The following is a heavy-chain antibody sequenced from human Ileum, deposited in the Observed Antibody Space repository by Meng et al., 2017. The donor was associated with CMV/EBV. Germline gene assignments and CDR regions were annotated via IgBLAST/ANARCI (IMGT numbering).Heavy chain of an antibody. CDR3: ARGLASGWPDY. CDR1: GGSLTDYY. CDR2: NTHSGRA. Sequence: QGHPQRGGVGLLKPSETLSLPCAVFGGSLTDYYWTWFRQSPGKGLEWIGENTHSGRAYYSSSLTGRATISVDMSKYQFSLKLPSVTAADTAIYYCARGLASGWPDYWGQGTLVTVSS. J-gene: IGHJ4*02. D-gene: IGHD3-10*01. V-gene: IGHV4-34*01.